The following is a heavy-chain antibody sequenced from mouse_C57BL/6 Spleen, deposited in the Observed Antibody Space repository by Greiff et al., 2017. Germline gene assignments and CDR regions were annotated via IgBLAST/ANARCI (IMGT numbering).Heavy chain of an antibody. V-gene: IGHV1-26*01. CDR3: ARDGGSYYAMDY. CDR2: INPNNGGT. Sequence: VQLQQSGPELVKPGASVKISCKASGYTFTDYYMNWVKQSHGKSLEWIGDINPNNGGTSYNQKFKGKATLTVDKSSSTAYMELRSLTSEDSAVYYCARDGGSYYAMDYWGQGTSVTVSS. D-gene: IGHD2-3*01. CDR1: GYTFTDYY. J-gene: IGHJ4*01.